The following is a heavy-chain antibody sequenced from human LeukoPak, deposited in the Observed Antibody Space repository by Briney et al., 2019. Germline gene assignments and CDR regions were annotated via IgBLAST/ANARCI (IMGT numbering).Heavy chain of an antibody. V-gene: IGHV3-7*05. CDR3: STSGDTSMVMGY. D-gene: IGHD5-18*01. Sequence: GGSLRLSCAASGFTFSSYWMNWVRQAPGKGLEWVANIKQDGSEKYYVDSVKGRCTISRHNAKNSLYLQMNSLRAEDTAVYYCSTSGDTSMVMGYWGQGTLVTVSS. J-gene: IGHJ4*02. CDR1: GFTFSSYW. CDR2: IKQDGSEK.